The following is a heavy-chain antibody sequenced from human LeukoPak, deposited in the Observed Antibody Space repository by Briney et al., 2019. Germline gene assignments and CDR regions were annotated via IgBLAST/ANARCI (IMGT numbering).Heavy chain of an antibody. D-gene: IGHD6-19*01. CDR3: ARTPIIAVAGKGDWFDP. CDR1: GYTFTSYD. V-gene: IGHV1-8*01. Sequence: ASVKVSCKASGYTFTSYDINWVRQATGQGLEWMGWMNPNSGNTGYAQKFQGRVTMTRNTSISTAYMELSSLRSEDTAVYYCARTPIIAVAGKGDWFDPWGQGTLVTVSS. J-gene: IGHJ5*02. CDR2: MNPNSGNT.